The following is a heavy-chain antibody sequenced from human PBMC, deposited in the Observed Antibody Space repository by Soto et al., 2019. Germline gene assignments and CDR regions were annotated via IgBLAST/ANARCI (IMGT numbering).Heavy chain of an antibody. Sequence: LRLSCAGSGFTFSNYAMSWVRQAPGKGLEWVSAISSAVNTYYADSVKGRFTISRDNCKNTLSLQMNSLRAEDTAVYYFAKQVRDGTSSPYYFDYWGQGTLVTVSS. V-gene: IGHV3-23*01. CDR1: GFTFSNYA. J-gene: IGHJ4*02. CDR3: AKQVRDGTSSPYYFDY. D-gene: IGHD6-6*01. CDR2: ISSAVNT.